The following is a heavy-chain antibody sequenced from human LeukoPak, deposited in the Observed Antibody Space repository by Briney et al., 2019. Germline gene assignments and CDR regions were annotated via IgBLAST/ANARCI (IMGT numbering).Heavy chain of an antibody. D-gene: IGHD6-19*01. J-gene: IGHJ3*02. Sequence: GRSLRLSCAASGFTFSSYAMHWVRQAPGKGLEWVAVISYDGSNTYYADSVKGRFTISRDNSKNTLYLQMNSLRAEDTAVYYCARVAVGVTRAFDIWGQGTTVTVSS. CDR2: ISYDGSNT. V-gene: IGHV3-30*04. CDR1: GFTFSSYA. CDR3: ARVAVGVTRAFDI.